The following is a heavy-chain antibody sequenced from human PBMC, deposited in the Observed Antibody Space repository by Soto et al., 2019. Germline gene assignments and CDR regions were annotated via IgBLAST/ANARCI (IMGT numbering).Heavy chain of an antibody. V-gene: IGHV1-69*13. Sequence: VASVKVSCKASGGTFSSYAISWVRQAPGQGLEWMGGIIPIFGTANYAQKFQGRVTITADESTSTAYMELSSLRSEDTAVYYCASGSITGTTRARDYYYGMDVWGQGTTVTVSS. D-gene: IGHD1-20*01. CDR2: IIPIFGTA. J-gene: IGHJ6*02. CDR3: ASGSITGTTRARDYYYGMDV. CDR1: GGTFSSYA.